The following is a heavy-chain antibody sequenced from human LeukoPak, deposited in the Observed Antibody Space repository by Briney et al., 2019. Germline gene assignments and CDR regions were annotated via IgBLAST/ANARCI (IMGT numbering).Heavy chain of an antibody. CDR1: GFTFSSYW. D-gene: IGHD2-21*02. CDR2: IKQDGSEK. J-gene: IGHJ2*01. V-gene: IGHV3-7*01. Sequence: GGSLRLPCAASGFTFSSYWMSWVRQAPGKGLEWVANIKQDGSEKYYVDSVEGRFTISRDNAKNSLYLQMNSLRAEDTAVYYCARDRVAVVVTAIYWYFDLWGRGTLVTVSS. CDR3: ARDRVAVVVTAIYWYFDL.